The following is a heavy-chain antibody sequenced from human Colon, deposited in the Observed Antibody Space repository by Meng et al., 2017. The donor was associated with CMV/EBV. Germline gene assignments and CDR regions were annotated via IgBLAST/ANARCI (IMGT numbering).Heavy chain of an antibody. CDR3: AHRRTIFGGFDP. CDR1: GFFLNTSTVA. J-gene: IGHJ5*02. CDR2: FYWNDDQ. Sequence: SGPTLVKPTQTLTLTCTFSGFFLNTSTVAVGRFRQPPGKALEWLALFYWNDDQRYSPSLRNRLTLTRDTSKNQLVLTMTDMDPVDTATYFCAHRRTIFGGFDPWGQGSLVTVSS. D-gene: IGHD3-3*01. V-gene: IGHV2-5*01.